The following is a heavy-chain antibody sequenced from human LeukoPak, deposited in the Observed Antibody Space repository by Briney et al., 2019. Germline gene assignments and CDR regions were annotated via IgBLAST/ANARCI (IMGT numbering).Heavy chain of an antibody. J-gene: IGHJ5*02. CDR1: GYTFTSYY. D-gene: IGHD2-21*02. Sequence: ASVKVSCKASGYTFTSYYMHWVRQAPGQGLEWMGIINPSGGSTSYAQKFQGRVTMTRDTSTSTVYMELISLRSEDTAVYYCAKVYCGGDCSSNWFDPWGQGTLVTVSS. CDR3: AKVYCGGDCSSNWFDP. V-gene: IGHV1-46*01. CDR2: INPSGGST.